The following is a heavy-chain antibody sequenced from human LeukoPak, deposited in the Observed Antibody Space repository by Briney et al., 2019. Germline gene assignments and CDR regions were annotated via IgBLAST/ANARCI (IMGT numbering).Heavy chain of an antibody. D-gene: IGHD3-10*01. Sequence: GGSLRLSCAASGFTFSSYSMNWVRQAPGKGLEWVSSISSSSYIYYADSVKGRFTISRDNAKNSLYLQMNSLRAEDTAVYYCARDPSRAVWFGELLNYFDYWGQGTLVTVSS. J-gene: IGHJ4*02. CDR1: GFTFSSYS. CDR2: ISSSSYI. CDR3: ARDPSRAVWFGELLNYFDY. V-gene: IGHV3-21*01.